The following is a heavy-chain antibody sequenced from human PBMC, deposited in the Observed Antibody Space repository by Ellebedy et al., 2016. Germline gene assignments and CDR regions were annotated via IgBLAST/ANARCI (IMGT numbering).Heavy chain of an antibody. D-gene: IGHD3-10*01. CDR1: GFTVSSNY. CDR2: IYSGGST. Sequence: GGSLRLSCAASGFTVSSNYMSWVRQAPGKGLEWVSVIYSGGSTYYADSVKGRLTISRDNSKNTLYLQMNSLRAEDTAVYYCARDLGGSGSYSFFYWGQGTLVTVSS. CDR3: ARDLGGSGSYSFFY. J-gene: IGHJ4*02. V-gene: IGHV3-66*01.